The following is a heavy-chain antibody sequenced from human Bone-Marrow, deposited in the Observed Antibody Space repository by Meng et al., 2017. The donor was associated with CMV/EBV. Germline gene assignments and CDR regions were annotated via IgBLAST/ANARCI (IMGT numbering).Heavy chain of an antibody. D-gene: IGHD6-19*01. V-gene: IGHV3-30*02. J-gene: IGHJ4*02. CDR2: IRYDGSNK. Sequence: GESLKISCVASGFTFSSYGMHWVRQAPGKGLEWVAFIRYDGSNKYYADSVKGRFTISRDNSKNTLYLQMNSLRAEDTAVYYCSTKGQWLADYWAQGTLVTVSS. CDR3: STKGQWLADY. CDR1: GFTFSSYG.